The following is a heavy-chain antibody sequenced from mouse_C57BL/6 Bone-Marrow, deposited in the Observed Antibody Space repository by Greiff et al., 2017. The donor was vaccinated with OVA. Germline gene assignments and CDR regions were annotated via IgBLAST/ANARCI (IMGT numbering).Heavy chain of an antibody. J-gene: IGHJ3*01. D-gene: IGHD2-3*01. CDR3: TRGVYDGDY. CDR1: GYSITSGYY. CDR2: ISYDGSN. V-gene: IGHV3-6*01. Sequence: VQLKESGPGLVKPSQSLSLTCSVTGYSITSGYYWNWIRQFPGNKLEWMGYISYDGSNNYNPSLKNRISITRATSKNQYFLKLNAVTTEDTATYYCTRGVYDGDYWGQGTLVTVSA.